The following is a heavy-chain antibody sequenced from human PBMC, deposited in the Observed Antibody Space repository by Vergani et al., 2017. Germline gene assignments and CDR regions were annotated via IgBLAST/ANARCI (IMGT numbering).Heavy chain of an antibody. J-gene: IGHJ4*02. D-gene: IGHD3-3*01. Sequence: EVQLLESGGGLVQPGGSLRLSCAASGFTFSSYAMSWVRQAPGKGLEWVSVISWNSGSIGYADSVKGRFTISRDNAKNSLYLQMNSLRAEDTALYYCAKDGSPYYDFWSGPNYFDYWGQGTLVTVSS. V-gene: IGHV3-9*01. CDR1: GFTFSSYA. CDR3: AKDGSPYYDFWSGPNYFDY. CDR2: ISWNSGSI.